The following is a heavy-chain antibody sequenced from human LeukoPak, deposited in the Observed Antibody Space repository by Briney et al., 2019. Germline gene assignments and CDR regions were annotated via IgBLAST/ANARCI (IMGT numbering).Heavy chain of an antibody. D-gene: IGHD3-3*01. V-gene: IGHV3-30*14. CDR1: GFTFSSYA. Sequence: PGRSLRLSCAASGFTFSSYAMHWVRQAPGKGLEWVAVISYDGSNKYYADSVKGRFTISRHNSKNTLYLQMNSLRAEDTAVYYCASHTYDFWSGYYGALDVWGQGTTVTVSS. CDR2: ISYDGSNK. J-gene: IGHJ6*02. CDR3: ASHTYDFWSGYYGALDV.